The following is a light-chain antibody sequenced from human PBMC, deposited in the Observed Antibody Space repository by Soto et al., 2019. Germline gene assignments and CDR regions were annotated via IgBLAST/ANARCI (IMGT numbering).Light chain of an antibody. CDR2: SAS. Sequence: EIVLTQSPATLSLSPGERATLSCRASPSVTNYLAWYQQKPGQAPRLLIYSASIRATGIPARFSGSGSGTEFSLTISSLQSEDVAVYYCQQYDNWPPYTFGQGTKVEI. V-gene: IGKV3-15*01. CDR3: QQYDNWPPYT. J-gene: IGKJ2*01. CDR1: PSVTNY.